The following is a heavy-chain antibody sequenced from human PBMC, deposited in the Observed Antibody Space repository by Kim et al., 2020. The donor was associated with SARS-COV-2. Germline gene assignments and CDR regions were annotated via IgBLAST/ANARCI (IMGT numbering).Heavy chain of an antibody. Sequence: ASVKVSCKASGYTFTSYGISWVRQAPGQGLEWMGWISAYNGNTNYAQKLQGRVTMTTDTSTSTAYMELRSLRSDDTAVYYCARYPITMVRGVINPRFDPWGQGTLVTVSS. CDR3: ARYPITMVRGVINPRFDP. CDR1: GYTFTSYG. V-gene: IGHV1-18*01. J-gene: IGHJ5*02. CDR2: ISAYNGNT. D-gene: IGHD3-10*01.